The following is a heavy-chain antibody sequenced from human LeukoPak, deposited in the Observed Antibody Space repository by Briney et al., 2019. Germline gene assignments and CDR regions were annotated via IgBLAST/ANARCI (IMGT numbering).Heavy chain of an antibody. Sequence: GGSLRLSCAASGFTFSHFWMSWVRQAPGKGLEWVAYIKKTGSETYYVDSVKGRFTITRDNTRNSLFLQMYSLRAEDTAVYFCARDGWELPEYYFDYWGQGTLVTVSS. CDR1: GFTFSHFW. V-gene: IGHV3-7*01. CDR2: IKKTGSET. J-gene: IGHJ4*02. CDR3: ARDGWELPEYYFDY. D-gene: IGHD1-26*01.